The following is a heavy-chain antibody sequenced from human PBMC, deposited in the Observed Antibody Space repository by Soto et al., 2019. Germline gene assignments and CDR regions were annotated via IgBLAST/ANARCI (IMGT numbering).Heavy chain of an antibody. CDR3: AKIGAASSWATWYFDL. D-gene: IGHD3-10*01. CDR1: GGSISSYY. J-gene: IGHJ2*01. Sequence: QVQLQESGPGLVKPSETLSLTYTVSGGSISSYYWSWIRQPAGKGLEWIGRIYTSGSTNYNPSLKSRVTMSVDTSKNQFSLKLSSVTAADTAVYYCAKIGAASSWATWYFDLWGRGTLVTVSS. V-gene: IGHV4-4*07. CDR2: IYTSGST.